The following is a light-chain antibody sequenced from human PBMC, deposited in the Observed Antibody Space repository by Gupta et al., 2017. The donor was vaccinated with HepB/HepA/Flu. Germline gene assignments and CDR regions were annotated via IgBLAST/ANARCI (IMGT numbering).Light chain of an antibody. J-gene: IGKJ5*01. CDR3: QQDDGGPLT. Sequence: DIVMTQSPDSVAVSLGERATINCKSSQRVLYSSNNKKYLAWYQQKSVQPPKLLIHWASTRESGVPDRFSGRGSGTDFTLTISSLQAEDVAVYYCQQDDGGPLTFGQGTRLDIK. CDR1: QRVLYSSNNKKY. V-gene: IGKV4-1*01. CDR2: WAS.